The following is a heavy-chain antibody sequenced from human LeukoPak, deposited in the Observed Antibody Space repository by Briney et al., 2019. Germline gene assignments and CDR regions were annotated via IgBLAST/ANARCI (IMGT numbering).Heavy chain of an antibody. D-gene: IGHD2-15*01. CDR1: GFTFSSYG. CDR2: AYGDGTDK. J-gene: IGHJ4*02. V-gene: IGHV3-33*08. CDR3: ATGGRFYYDL. Sequence: GGSLRLSCAASGFTFSSYGMHWVRQAPGKGLEWVAVAYGDGTDKYYADSVKGRFTISKDLSQNRLYMQMNSLRAEDAAMYYCATGGRFYYDLWGQGTLVTVSS.